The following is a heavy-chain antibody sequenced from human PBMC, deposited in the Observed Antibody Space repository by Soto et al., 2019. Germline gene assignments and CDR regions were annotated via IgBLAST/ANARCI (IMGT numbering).Heavy chain of an antibody. Sequence: QITLKESGPMLVKPTQTLTLTCSCSGFSISADGVGVGWIRQPPGKALEWLAILYWDDDKRDSPALNSRLTITQTTARTEDTLTMNSVQPEDTATYLCARSIRCASCSCGNWYPFVSWGEGTLVTVSS. CDR1: GFSISADGVG. CDR2: LYWDDDK. J-gene: IGHJ4*02. CDR3: ARSIRCASCSCGNWYPFVS. D-gene: IGHD6-13*01. V-gene: IGHV2-5*02.